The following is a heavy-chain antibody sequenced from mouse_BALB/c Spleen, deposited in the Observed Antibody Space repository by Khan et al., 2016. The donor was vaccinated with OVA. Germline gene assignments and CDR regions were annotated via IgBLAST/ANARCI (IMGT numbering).Heavy chain of an antibody. J-gene: IGHJ3*01. Sequence: VELVESGAELVKPGDSVKLSCKASGYTFTSYYMYWVKQRPGQGLEWIGEINPSNGGTNVNEKLKNKATLTVDKSYRTAYMEISSLTSEGSAVYDCTRGGYGSPFAYWGQGTLVTVSA. V-gene: IGHV1S81*02. CDR2: INPSNGGT. CDR3: TRGGYGSPFAY. D-gene: IGHD1-1*01. CDR1: GYTFTSYY.